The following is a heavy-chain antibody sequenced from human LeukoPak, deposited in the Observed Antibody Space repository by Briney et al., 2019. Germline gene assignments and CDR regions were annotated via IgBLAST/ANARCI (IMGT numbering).Heavy chain of an antibody. CDR3: ARDRTTVTPYYFDY. CDR1: GFTFRNYG. J-gene: IGHJ4*02. CDR2: ISSSSSSI. Sequence: GGSLRLSCAASGFTFRNYGMNWVRQAPGKGLEWVSYISSSSSSIYYADSVKGRFTISRDNAKNSLYLQMNSLRAEDTAVYYCARDRTTVTPYYFDYWGQGTLVTVSS. D-gene: IGHD4-17*01. V-gene: IGHV3-48*04.